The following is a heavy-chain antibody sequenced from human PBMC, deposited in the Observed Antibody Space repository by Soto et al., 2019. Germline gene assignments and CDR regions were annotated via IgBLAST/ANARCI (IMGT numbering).Heavy chain of an antibody. D-gene: IGHD2-15*01. CDR3: ATLRADCSGDSCYSYYFDY. CDR2: IYPGDSDT. V-gene: IGHV5-51*01. Sequence: EVQLVQSGAEVKKPGESLKISCKGSGYKFTRYWIGWVRQMPGKGLEWMGIIYPGDSDTRYSPSFQGQVTVSADKSISTAYLQWTSLKASDTAMYYCATLRADCSGDSCYSYYFDYWGQGTLVTVSS. J-gene: IGHJ4*02. CDR1: GYKFTRYW.